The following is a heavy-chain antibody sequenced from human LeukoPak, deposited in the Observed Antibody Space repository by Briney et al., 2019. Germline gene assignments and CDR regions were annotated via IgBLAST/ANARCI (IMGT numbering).Heavy chain of an antibody. CDR2: ISSSSNTI. D-gene: IGHD6-13*01. CDR3: ARVSVAAAGTHFDY. J-gene: IGHJ4*02. Sequence: GGSLRLSCAASGFTFSGYEINWVRQAPGRGLEWVSYISSSSNTIYYADSVKGRFTTSRDNAKNSLYLQMSSLRADDTAVYYCARVSVAAAGTHFDYWGQGSLVTVSS. V-gene: IGHV3-48*03. CDR1: GFTFSGYE.